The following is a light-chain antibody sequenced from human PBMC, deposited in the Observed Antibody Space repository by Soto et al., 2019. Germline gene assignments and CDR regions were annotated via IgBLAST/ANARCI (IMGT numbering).Light chain of an antibody. J-gene: IGKJ1*01. V-gene: IGKV1-9*01. CDR3: QQLTSYPRT. CDR1: QDISSY. CDR2: AAS. Sequence: IQLTQSPSSLSASVGDRVTITCRASQDISSYLAWYQQKLGKAPKLLIYAASTLQSGVPSRFSGSGSGTDCTLTISSLQPEDFATYYCQQLTSYPRTFGQATKVEIK.